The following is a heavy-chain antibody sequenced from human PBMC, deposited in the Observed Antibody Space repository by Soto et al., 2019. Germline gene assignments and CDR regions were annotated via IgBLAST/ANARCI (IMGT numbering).Heavy chain of an antibody. CDR1: GFTFSSYG. V-gene: IGHV3-33*01. CDR2: IWYDGSNK. J-gene: IGHJ6*02. D-gene: IGHD6-6*01. Sequence: QVQLVESGGGVVQPGRSLRLSCAASGFTFSSYGMHWVRQAPGKGLEWVAVIWYDGSNKYYADSVKGRFTISRDNSKNTLYLQMNSLRAEDTAVYYCARDYSSSPPDTTGMDVWGQGTTVTVSS. CDR3: ARDYSSSPPDTTGMDV.